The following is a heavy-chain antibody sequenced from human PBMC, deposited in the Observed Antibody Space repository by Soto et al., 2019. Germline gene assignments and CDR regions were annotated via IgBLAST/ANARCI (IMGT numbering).Heavy chain of an antibody. V-gene: IGHV3-53*01. J-gene: IGHJ4*02. CDR3: ASHGPDIAVAGTDY. CDR1: GFTVSSNY. D-gene: IGHD6-19*01. Sequence: EVQLVESGGGLIQPGGSLRLSCAASGFTVSSNYMSWVRQAPGKGLEWVSVIYSGGSTYYAASVKGRFTISRDNSKNTLDLQMNRLRAEDTAVYYCASHGPDIAVAGTDYWGQGTLVTVSS. CDR2: IYSGGST.